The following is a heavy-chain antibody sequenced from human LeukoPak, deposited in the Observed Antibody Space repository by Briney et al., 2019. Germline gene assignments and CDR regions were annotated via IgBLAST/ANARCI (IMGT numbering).Heavy chain of an antibody. CDR2: ISVGSGSSI. CDR3: ARESHDYGDYTFDY. D-gene: IGHD4-17*01. Sequence: GGSLRLSCAASGFDFSSYSMNWVRQAPGKGLEWVSYISVGSGSSIHNADSVKGRFTISRDNAKNSLYLQMNSLRAEDTAVYYCARESHDYGDYTFDYWGQGTLVTVSS. J-gene: IGHJ4*02. CDR1: GFDFSSYS. V-gene: IGHV3-48*04.